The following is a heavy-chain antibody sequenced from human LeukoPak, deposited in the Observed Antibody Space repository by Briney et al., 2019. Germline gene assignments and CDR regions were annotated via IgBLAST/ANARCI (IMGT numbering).Heavy chain of an antibody. D-gene: IGHD3-3*01. J-gene: IGHJ5*02. V-gene: IGHV4-59*01. CDR1: GGSISSYY. CDR2: ISDSGST. CDR3: ARHNYDFWSGNNWFDP. Sequence: SETLSLTCTVSGGSISSYYWSWIRQPPGKGLEWIGYISDSGSTNYNPSLMSRVTMSVDTSKNQFSLKLSSVTAADPAVYYCARHNYDFWSGNNWFDPWGQGTLVTVSS.